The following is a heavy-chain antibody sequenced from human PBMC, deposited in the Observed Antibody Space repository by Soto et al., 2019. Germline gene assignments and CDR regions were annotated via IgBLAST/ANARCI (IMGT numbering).Heavy chain of an antibody. J-gene: IGHJ4*02. Sequence: ASVKVSCKASGYTFTSYGISWVRQAPGQGLEWMGWISAYNGNTNYAQKLQGRVTMTTDTSTSTAYMELRSLRSDDTAVYYCAREISGYDTMGTFGNWGQGTLVTVSS. CDR1: GYTFTSYG. CDR2: ISAYNGNT. V-gene: IGHV1-18*01. CDR3: AREISGYDTMGTFGN. D-gene: IGHD5-12*01.